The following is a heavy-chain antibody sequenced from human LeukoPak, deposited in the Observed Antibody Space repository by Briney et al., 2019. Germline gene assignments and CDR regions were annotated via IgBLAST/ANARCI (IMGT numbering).Heavy chain of an antibody. Sequence: ASVKVSFKASGGTFSSYANSWVRQAPGPGLEWMGGIIPIFGTANYAQKFQGRVTITTDESTSKAYMELSSLRSEDTAVYYCARGGYYDSSGYYYRRSYYYYYMDVWGKGTTVTVSS. CDR2: IIPIFGTA. CDR3: ARGGYYDSSGYYYRRSYYYYYMDV. CDR1: GGTFSSYA. D-gene: IGHD3-22*01. J-gene: IGHJ6*03. V-gene: IGHV1-69*05.